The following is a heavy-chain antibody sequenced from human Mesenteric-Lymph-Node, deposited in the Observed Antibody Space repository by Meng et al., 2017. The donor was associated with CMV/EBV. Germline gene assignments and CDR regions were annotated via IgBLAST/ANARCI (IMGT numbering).Heavy chain of an antibody. D-gene: IGHD2-2*02. V-gene: IGHV1-69*02. CDR3: ARARLGSVVVPAAIKGYYYYGMDV. Sequence: SVKVSCKASGGTFSSYTISWVRQAPGQGLEWMGRIIPILGIANYAQKFQGRVTITADKSTSTAYMELSSLRSEDTAVYYCARARLGSVVVPAAIKGYYYYGMDVWGQGTTVTVS. J-gene: IGHJ6*02. CDR2: IIPILGIA. CDR1: GGTFSSYT.